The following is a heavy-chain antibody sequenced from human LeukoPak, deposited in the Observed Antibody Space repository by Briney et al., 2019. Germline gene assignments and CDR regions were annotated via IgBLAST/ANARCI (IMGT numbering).Heavy chain of an antibody. CDR2: ISSSSSTI. Sequence: GGSLRLSCAASGFTFSSYSMNWVRQAPGKGLEWVSYISSSSSTIYYADSVKGRFTISRDNAKNSLYLQMNSLGAEDTAVYYCARMGQYYDFWSGYYQGDQHFDYWGQGTLVTVSS. V-gene: IGHV3-48*01. J-gene: IGHJ4*02. D-gene: IGHD3-3*01. CDR3: ARMGQYYDFWSGYYQGDQHFDY. CDR1: GFTFSSYS.